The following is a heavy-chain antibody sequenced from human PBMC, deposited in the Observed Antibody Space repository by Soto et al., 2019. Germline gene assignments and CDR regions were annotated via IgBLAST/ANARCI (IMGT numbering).Heavy chain of an antibody. CDR2: MHYTGFS. D-gene: IGHD1-1*01. Sequence: SETLSLTCSFSGDSVTSHYLTWIRQSPEKGLEWIGYMHYTGFSHYNPSLKSRLTISVDTSKNQFSLKLSSVIAADTAVYYCARRLPYTFGPYFDSWGQGTLVTVSS. CDR3: ARRLPYTFGPYFDS. V-gene: IGHV4-59*08. J-gene: IGHJ4*02. CDR1: GDSVTSHY.